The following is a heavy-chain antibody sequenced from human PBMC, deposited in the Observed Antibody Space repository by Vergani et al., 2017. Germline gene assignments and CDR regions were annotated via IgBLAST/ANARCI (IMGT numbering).Heavy chain of an antibody. V-gene: IGHV3-9*03. CDR3: AKDIGGNYYYYGMDV. CDR2: ISWNSGTI. CDR1: GFTFDDYA. D-gene: IGHD2-15*01. J-gene: IGHJ6*02. Sequence: EVQLVESGGGLVQPGRSLRLSCAASGFTFDDYAMHWVRQGPGKGLEWVSGISWNSGTIGYADSVKGRFTISRDNAKNSRYLQMNSLRAEDMALYYGAKDIGGNYYYYGMDVWGQGTTVTVSS.